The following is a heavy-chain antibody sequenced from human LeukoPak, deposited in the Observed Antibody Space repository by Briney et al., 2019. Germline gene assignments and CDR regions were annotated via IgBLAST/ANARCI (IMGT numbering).Heavy chain of an antibody. CDR1: GFTFSSYA. Sequence: GGSLRLSCAASGFTFSSYAMSWVRQAPGKDREWVSDISGSGYSAFYADSVEGRFTISREKSKNTLYLQMNSLRAEDTAVYYCAKFFPPARKRGDYWGQGTLVTVSS. CDR2: ISGSGYSA. D-gene: IGHD2-2*01. V-gene: IGHV3-23*01. J-gene: IGHJ4*02. CDR3: AKFFPPARKRGDY.